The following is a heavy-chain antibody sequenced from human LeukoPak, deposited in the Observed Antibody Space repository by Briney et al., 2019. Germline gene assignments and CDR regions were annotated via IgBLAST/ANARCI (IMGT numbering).Heavy chain of an antibody. V-gene: IGHV4-61*02. CDR3: AGTRRYCSGGSCYNWFDP. CDR2: IYASGST. Sequence: SETLSLTCTVSGDSIISDSYYWSWIWQPAGKGLEWIGRIYASGSTTYNVSLKSRLTISIDTPKNQFSLRLSSVTAADTALYYCAGTRRYCSGGSCYNWFDPWGQGILVTVSS. CDR1: GDSIISDSYY. D-gene: IGHD2-15*01. J-gene: IGHJ5*02.